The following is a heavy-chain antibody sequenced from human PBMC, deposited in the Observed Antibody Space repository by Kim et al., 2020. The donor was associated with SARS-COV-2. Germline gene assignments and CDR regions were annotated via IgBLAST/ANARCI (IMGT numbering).Heavy chain of an antibody. Sequence: SETLSLTCAVYGGSFSGYYWSWIRQPPGKGLEWIGEINHSGSTNYNPSLKSRVTISVDTSKNQFSLKLSSVTAADTAVYYCARGRRPKNWGPRTVGEVPQQSGYVRQNWFDPWGQGTLVTVSS. CDR1: GGSFSGYY. V-gene: IGHV4-34*01. D-gene: IGHD5-12*01. CDR3: ARGRRPKNWGPRTVGEVPQQSGYVRQNWFDP. J-gene: IGHJ5*02. CDR2: INHSGST.